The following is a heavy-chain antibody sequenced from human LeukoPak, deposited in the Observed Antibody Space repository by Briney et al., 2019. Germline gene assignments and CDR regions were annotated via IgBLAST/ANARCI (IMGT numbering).Heavy chain of an antibody. CDR3: ATHDGSSSSWYSSLDY. J-gene: IGHJ4*02. V-gene: IGHV4-39*01. D-gene: IGHD6-13*01. CDR1: GGSISSSSYY. CDR2: SYYSGST. Sequence: PSETLSLTCTVSGGSISSSSYYWGWIRQPPGKGVEWIGSSYYSGSTYYNPSLKSRVTISVDTSTNHFPLTLSSVPAADTAVYYCATHDGSSSSWYSSLDYWGQGTLATVSS.